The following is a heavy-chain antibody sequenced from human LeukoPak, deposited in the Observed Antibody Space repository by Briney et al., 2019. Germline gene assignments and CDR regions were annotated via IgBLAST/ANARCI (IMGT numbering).Heavy chain of an antibody. V-gene: IGHV1-8*01. Sequence: ASVKVSCKASGYTFTSYDINWVRQATGQGLEWMGWMNPNSGNTGYAQKFQGRVTMTRNTSISTAYMELSSLRSEDTAVYYRARGKEVVTGIYYYYYGMDVWGQGTTVTVSS. J-gene: IGHJ6*02. CDR1: GYTFTSYD. D-gene: IGHD2-21*02. CDR2: MNPNSGNT. CDR3: ARGKEVVTGIYYYYYGMDV.